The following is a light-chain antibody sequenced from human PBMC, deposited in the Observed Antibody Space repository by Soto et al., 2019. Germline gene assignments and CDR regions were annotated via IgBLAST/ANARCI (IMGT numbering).Light chain of an antibody. CDR1: QDINKW. Sequence: DIQMTQSPSTLSASVGDRVTITCRASQDINKWLAWYQQKPGKAPNLLISKASNLESGVPSRFSGSGSGTEYTLTISSLQPEDFATYYCQQSYSTPRTFGQGTKVDIK. CDR3: QQSYSTPRT. V-gene: IGKV1-5*03. J-gene: IGKJ1*01. CDR2: KAS.